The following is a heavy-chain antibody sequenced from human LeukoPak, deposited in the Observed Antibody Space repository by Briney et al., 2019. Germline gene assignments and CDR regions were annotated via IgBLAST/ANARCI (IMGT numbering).Heavy chain of an antibody. J-gene: IGHJ4*02. D-gene: IGHD1-26*01. CDR3: AKDPIVGATTGGC. CDR2: IIPIFGTA. CDR1: GGTFSSYA. V-gene: IGHV1-69*05. Sequence: SVKVSCKASGGTFSSYAISWVRQAPGQGLEWMGGIIPIFGTANYAQKFQGRVTITTDESTSTAYMELSSLRAEDTALYYCAKDPIVGATTGGCWGQGTLVTVSS.